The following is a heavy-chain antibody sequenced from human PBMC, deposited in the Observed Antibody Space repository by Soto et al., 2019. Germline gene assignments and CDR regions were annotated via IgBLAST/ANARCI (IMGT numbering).Heavy chain of an antibody. Sequence: PGGSLRLSCAASGFTVSSNYMSWVRQAPGKGLEWASVIYSGGSTYYADSVKGRFTISRDNSKNTLYLQMNSLRAEDTAVYYCASTAMVYYYYYYGMDVWGQGTTVTVSS. V-gene: IGHV3-53*01. J-gene: IGHJ6*02. D-gene: IGHD5-18*01. CDR1: GFTVSSNY. CDR2: IYSGGST. CDR3: ASTAMVYYYYYYGMDV.